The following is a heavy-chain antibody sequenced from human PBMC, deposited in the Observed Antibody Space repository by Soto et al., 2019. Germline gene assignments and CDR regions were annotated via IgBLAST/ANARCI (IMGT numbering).Heavy chain of an antibody. CDR2: IYYSGST. CDR1: GGSISSGGYY. V-gene: IGHV4-31*03. Sequence: SETLSLTCTVSGGSISSGGYYWSWIRQHPGKGLEWIGYIYYSGSTYYNPSLKSRVTISVDTSKNQFSLKLSSVTAADTAVYYCARHLSPDGYNLYFDYWGQGTLVTVSS. D-gene: IGHD5-12*01. J-gene: IGHJ4*02. CDR3: ARHLSPDGYNLYFDY.